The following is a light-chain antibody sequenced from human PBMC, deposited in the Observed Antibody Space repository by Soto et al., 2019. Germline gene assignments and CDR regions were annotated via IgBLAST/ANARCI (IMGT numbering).Light chain of an antibody. CDR3: QEDLSSSWT. J-gene: IGKJ1*01. CDR1: QSISSW. CDR2: KAS. V-gene: IGKV1-5*03. Sequence: DLQMTQPPSTLSASVGDRVSITCRASQSISSWLAWYQQKPGKAPKMLMYKASSLESGVPSRFRGSGSGTEFTLTISSLQPDDFAIYYCQEDLSSSWTFGQGTKVDIK.